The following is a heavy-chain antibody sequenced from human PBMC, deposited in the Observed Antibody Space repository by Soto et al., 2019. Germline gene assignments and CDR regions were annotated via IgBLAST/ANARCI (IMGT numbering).Heavy chain of an antibody. Sequence: SETLSLTCTVSGGSIRSDYWSWIRQPPGKGLEWIGYIHYSGSTNQNPSLKSPVTISVDTSKNQFSLNLTSVTAADTAVYFCVRHGSGGSAFDIWGQGTMVTVSS. D-gene: IGHD2-15*01. CDR3: VRHGSGGSAFDI. J-gene: IGHJ3*02. CDR1: GGSIRSDY. V-gene: IGHV4-59*08. CDR2: IHYSGST.